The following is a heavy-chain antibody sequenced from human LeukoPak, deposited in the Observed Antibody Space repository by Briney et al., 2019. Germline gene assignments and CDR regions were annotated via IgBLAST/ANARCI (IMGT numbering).Heavy chain of an antibody. D-gene: IGHD6-25*01. V-gene: IGHV1-2*02. J-gene: IGHJ4*02. CDR1: GYTFTGYY. Sequence: ASVKVSCKASGYTFTGYYIHWVRQAPGQGLEWMGWIDPNSGGTNYAQKFQGRVTMTRDTSISTVYMELSRLRSNDTAVYFCARLPGVFAYWGQGTLVTVSS. CDR3: ARLPGVFAY. CDR2: IDPNSGGT.